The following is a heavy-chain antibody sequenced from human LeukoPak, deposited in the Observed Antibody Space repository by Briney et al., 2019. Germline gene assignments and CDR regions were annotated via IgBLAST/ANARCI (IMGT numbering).Heavy chain of an antibody. J-gene: IGHJ6*02. CDR1: GFTFSSYW. Sequence: GGSLRLSCAASGFTFSSYWMNWVRQAPGKGLVWVSRIASDGSSTTYADSVKGRFTISRDNAKNSLYLQMNSLRDEDTAVYYCARVAGYYDSSGYSPYYYYYGMDVWGQGTTVTVSS. D-gene: IGHD3-22*01. CDR2: IASDGSST. V-gene: IGHV3-74*01. CDR3: ARVAGYYDSSGYSPYYYYYGMDV.